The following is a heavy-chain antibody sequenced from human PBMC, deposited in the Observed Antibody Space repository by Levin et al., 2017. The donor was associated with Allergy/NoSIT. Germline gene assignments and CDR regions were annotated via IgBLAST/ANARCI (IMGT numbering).Heavy chain of an antibody. D-gene: IGHD6-13*01. J-gene: IGHJ4*02. CDR2: INHSGST. CDR3: ARIRRSSSWSHPYDY. V-gene: IGHV4-34*01. CDR1: GGSFSGYY. Sequence: SETLSLTCAVYGGSFSGYYWSWIRQPPGKGLEWIGEINHSGSTNYNPSLKSRVTISVDTSKNQFSLKLSSVTAADTAVYYCARIRRSSSWSHPYDYWGQGTLVTVSS.